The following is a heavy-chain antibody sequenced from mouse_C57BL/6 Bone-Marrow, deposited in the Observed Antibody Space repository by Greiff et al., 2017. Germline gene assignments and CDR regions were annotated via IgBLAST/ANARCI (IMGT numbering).Heavy chain of an antibody. CDR3: ASRGYEYDWYFDV. Sequence: QVQLQQPGAELVMPGASVKLSCKASGYTFTSYWMHWVKQRPGQGLEWIGEIDPSDSYTNYNQKFKGKSTLTVDKSSSTAYMQLSSLTSEDSAVYYCASRGYEYDWYFDVWGTGTTVTVSS. V-gene: IGHV1-69*01. CDR1: GYTFTSYW. D-gene: IGHD2-4*01. J-gene: IGHJ1*03. CDR2: IDPSDSYT.